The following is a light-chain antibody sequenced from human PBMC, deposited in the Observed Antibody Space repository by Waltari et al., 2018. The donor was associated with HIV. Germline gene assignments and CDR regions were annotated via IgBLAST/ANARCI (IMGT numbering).Light chain of an antibody. CDR3: AAWDHGLTGPNWV. Sequence: QSVLTQPPSTSGTPGQGVTISCSGRSSNIGRTYVYWYRHLPGTTPKLLIYRSDQRPSGVPDRFSASKSGTSASLAISGLQSEDEAVYYCAAWDHGLTGPNWVFGGGTRLTVL. CDR1: SSNIGRTY. J-gene: IGLJ3*02. V-gene: IGLV1-47*01. CDR2: RSD.